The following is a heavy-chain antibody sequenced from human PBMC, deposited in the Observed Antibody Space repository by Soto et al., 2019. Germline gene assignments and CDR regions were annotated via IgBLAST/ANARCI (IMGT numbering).Heavy chain of an antibody. Sequence: GASLKISCTGSGYTFTKYWIGWVRQMPGKGLEWMGIIYPGDSDHRYGPSFQGQVTISADRSLNTVYLQWSSLKASDTAMYYCARYNYYALEYWGQGTLVTVSS. CDR1: GYTFTKYW. CDR2: IYPGDSDH. CDR3: ARYNYYALEY. D-gene: IGHD3-10*01. J-gene: IGHJ4*02. V-gene: IGHV5-51*01.